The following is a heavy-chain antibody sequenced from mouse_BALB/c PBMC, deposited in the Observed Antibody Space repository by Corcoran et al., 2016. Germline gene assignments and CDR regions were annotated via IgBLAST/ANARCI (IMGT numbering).Heavy chain of an antibody. CDR1: GYTFTDDY. D-gene: IGHD2-4*01. V-gene: IGHV1-26*01. CDR3: ARDYDYSFDY. CDR2: INPNNGGT. J-gene: IGHJ2*01. Sequence: EVQLQQSGPELVKPGASVQMSCKASGYTFTDDYMKWVEQSHGKSLEWIGDINPNNGGTSYNQKFKGQGTLTVDKSSSTAYMQLNSLTSEDSAVYYCARDYDYSFDYWGQGTTLTVSS.